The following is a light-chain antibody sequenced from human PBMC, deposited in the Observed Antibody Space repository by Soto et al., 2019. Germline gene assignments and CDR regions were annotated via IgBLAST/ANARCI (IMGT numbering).Light chain of an antibody. CDR1: SSDVGAYNF. J-gene: IGLJ2*01. V-gene: IGLV2-14*01. CDR2: EVS. CDR3: SSQTASATVL. Sequence: QSALTQPASVSGSPGQSITISCTGTSSDVGAYNFVSWYQQFPGKAPKLMIYEVSNRPSGVSDRFSGSKSGNTASLIISGRRPEDEADYYCSSQTASATVLFGGGTKVTVL.